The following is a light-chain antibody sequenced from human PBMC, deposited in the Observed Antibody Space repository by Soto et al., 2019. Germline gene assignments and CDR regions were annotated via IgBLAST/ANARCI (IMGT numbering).Light chain of an antibody. CDR1: QSIYTY. J-gene: IGKJ1*01. CDR3: QQYYKTPT. V-gene: IGKV1-39*01. CDR2: LAS. Sequence: DIQMTQSPSSLSASVGDRVTITCRASQSIYTYLNWYQHKPGNAPKLLIYLASTLESEVPSRFSGSGSGTHFTLTISSLQAEDVAMYYCQQYYKTPTFGRGTKVDIK.